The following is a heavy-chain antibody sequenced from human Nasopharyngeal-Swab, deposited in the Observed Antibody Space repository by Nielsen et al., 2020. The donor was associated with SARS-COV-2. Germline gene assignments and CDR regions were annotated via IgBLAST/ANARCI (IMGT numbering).Heavy chain of an antibody. D-gene: IGHD1-7*01. CDR3: ARGDGTVYYYYGMDV. V-gene: IGHV4-34*01. Sequence: SETLSLTCAVYGGSFGGYYWSWIRQPPGKGLEWIGEINHSGSTNYNPSLKSRVTISVDTSKNQFSLKLSSVTAADTAVYYCARGDGTVYYYYGMDVWGQGTTVTVSS. CDR2: INHSGST. CDR1: GGSFGGYY. J-gene: IGHJ6*02.